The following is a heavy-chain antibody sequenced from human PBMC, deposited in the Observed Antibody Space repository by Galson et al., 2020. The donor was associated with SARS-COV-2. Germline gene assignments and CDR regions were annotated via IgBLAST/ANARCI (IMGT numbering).Heavy chain of an antibody. CDR1: GFTFSSYE. Sequence: GESLKISCAASGFTFSSYEMNWVRQAPGKGLEWVSYISSSGSTIYYADSVKGRFTISRDNAKNSLYLQMNSLRAEDTAVYYCARETPSKLRFPYYYYYYMDVWGKGTTVTVSS. CDR3: ARETPSKLRFPYYYYYYMDV. D-gene: IGHD3-3*01. CDR2: ISSSGSTI. V-gene: IGHV3-48*03. J-gene: IGHJ6*03.